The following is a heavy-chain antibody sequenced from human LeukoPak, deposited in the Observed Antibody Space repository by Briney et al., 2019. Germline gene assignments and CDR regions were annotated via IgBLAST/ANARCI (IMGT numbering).Heavy chain of an antibody. V-gene: IGHV4-59*08. D-gene: IGHD6-13*01. Sequence: SDTLSLTCSVSGGSISFYYWNWIRQPPGKGLEWIGYIYYTGNTNYSPSLKSRVTISVDTSKHQFSLKLASVTAADTAVYYCARRGRAAAADFDYWGQGTLVTVSS. CDR2: IYYTGNT. CDR1: GGSISFYY. CDR3: ARRGRAAAADFDY. J-gene: IGHJ4*02.